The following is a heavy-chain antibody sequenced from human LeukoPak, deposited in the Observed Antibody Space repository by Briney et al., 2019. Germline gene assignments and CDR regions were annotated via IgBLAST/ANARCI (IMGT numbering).Heavy chain of an antibody. CDR1: GFTLSSYW. J-gene: IGHJ3*02. CDR2: IKHDGSEK. D-gene: IGHD4-17*01. V-gene: IGHV3-7*01. CDR3: ARGVTTGVDAFDI. Sequence: PGGSLRLSCVGSGFTLSSYWMTWVRQAPGKGLEWVANIKHDGSEKYYVDSVKGRFTISRDNAKNSVYLQMNSLRAEDTAVYYCARGVTTGVDAFDIWGQGTMVTVSS.